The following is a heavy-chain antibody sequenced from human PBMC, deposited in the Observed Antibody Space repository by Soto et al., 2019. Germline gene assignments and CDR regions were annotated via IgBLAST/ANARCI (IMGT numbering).Heavy chain of an antibody. CDR1: GFTFSSYW. J-gene: IGHJ4*02. D-gene: IGHD1-26*01. V-gene: IGHV3-7*04. Sequence: EVQLVESGGGLVQPAGSLRLSCAASGFTFSSYWMSWVRQAPGKGLEWVANIKQDGSEKYYVDSVKGRFTISRDNAKNSLYLQMNSLRAEDTAVYYCAREWELLRFDYWGQGTLVTVSS. CDR2: IKQDGSEK. CDR3: AREWELLRFDY.